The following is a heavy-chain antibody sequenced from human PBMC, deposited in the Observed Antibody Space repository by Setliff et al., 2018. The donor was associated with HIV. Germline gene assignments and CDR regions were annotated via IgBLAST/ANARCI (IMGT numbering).Heavy chain of an antibody. D-gene: IGHD3-3*01. CDR2: IRNDGSDK. J-gene: IGHJ4*02. V-gene: IGHV3-30*02. Sequence: GGSLRLSCAASGFTFSSYGLHWVRQAPGKGLEWVAFIRNDGSDKHYVESVKGRFTISRDNSKKTLYLQMNRLRAEDTAVYYCAKVGVETFDYWGQGTLVTVSS. CDR3: AKVGVETFDY. CDR1: GFTFSSYG.